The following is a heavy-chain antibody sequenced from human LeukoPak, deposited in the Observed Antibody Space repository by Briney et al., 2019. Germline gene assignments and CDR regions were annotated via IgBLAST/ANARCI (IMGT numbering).Heavy chain of an antibody. V-gene: IGHV3-48*03. CDR1: GFTFSSYE. D-gene: IGHD3-10*01. CDR2: ISSSGSTI. Sequence: PGGSLRLSCAASGFTFSSYEMNWVRQAPGKGLEWVSYISSSGSTIYYADSVKGRFTISRDNAKNSLYLQMNSLRAEDTAVYYCARDYGSGSYYQSYYYYGMDVWSKGTTVTVSS. J-gene: IGHJ6*04. CDR3: ARDYGSGSYYQSYYYYGMDV.